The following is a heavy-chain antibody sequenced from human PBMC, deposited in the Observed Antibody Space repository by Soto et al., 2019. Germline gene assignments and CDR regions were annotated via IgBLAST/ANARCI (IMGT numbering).Heavy chain of an antibody. CDR3: ARDRELGRTSPYFDF. D-gene: IGHD3-10*01. V-gene: IGHV3-33*01. CDR2: IWNDGNNR. J-gene: IGHJ4*02. CDR1: GFTFNNFG. Sequence: QVQLVESGGGVVQPGRSLRLSCAASGFTFNNFGVHWVRQAPGKGLEWVAVIWNDGNNRRYADSVRGRFTVSSDNSKNTVYLQMDSLRGEDKAMYYCARDRELGRTSPYFDFWGQGTLVTVSS.